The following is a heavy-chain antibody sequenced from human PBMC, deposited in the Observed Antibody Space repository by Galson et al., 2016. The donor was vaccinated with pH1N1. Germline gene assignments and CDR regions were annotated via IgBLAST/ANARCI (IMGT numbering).Heavy chain of an antibody. V-gene: IGHV5-10-1*01. J-gene: IGHJ4*02. CDR1: ASSFTSYW. CDR2: INPRDSYT. CDR3: ATGPSPDY. Sequence: QSGAEVTEPGESLTISCKGSASSFTSYWISWVRQMPGKGLEWTGRINPRDSYTDYSPSFQGHVTISTDGSISTAYLKWSTLKASDTAIYYCATGPSPDYWGQGTLVIVSS.